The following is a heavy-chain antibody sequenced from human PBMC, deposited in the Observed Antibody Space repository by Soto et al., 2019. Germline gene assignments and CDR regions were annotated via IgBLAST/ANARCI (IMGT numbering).Heavy chain of an antibody. CDR1: GFSFTHYR. D-gene: IGHD1-7*01. CDR2: VNADGSST. Sequence: PGGSLRLSCAASGFSFTHYRIHWVRQVPGKGLEWVCRVNADGSSTNYAGFAKGRFTISRDNSKNTAYPEMNNLRVDDTALYYCAKAGDWNYVFDFWGQGTSVTSPQ. J-gene: IGHJ4*02. CDR3: AKAGDWNYVFDF. V-gene: IGHV3-74*01.